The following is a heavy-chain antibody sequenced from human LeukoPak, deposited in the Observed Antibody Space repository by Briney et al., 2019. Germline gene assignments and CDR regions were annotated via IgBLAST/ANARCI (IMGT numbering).Heavy chain of an antibody. D-gene: IGHD3-10*01. J-gene: IGHJ4*02. Sequence: GGSLRLSCAASGFTFSSYWMSWVRQAPGKGLEWVANIKQDGSEKYYVDSVKGRFTISRDNAKNSLYLQMNSLRAEDAAVYYCARDKEVYYYASGSLGYWGQGTLVTVSS. V-gene: IGHV3-7*03. CDR1: GFTFSSYW. CDR2: IKQDGSEK. CDR3: ARDKEVYYYASGSLGY.